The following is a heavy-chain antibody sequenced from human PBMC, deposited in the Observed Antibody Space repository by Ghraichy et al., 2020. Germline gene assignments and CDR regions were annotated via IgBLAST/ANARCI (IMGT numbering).Heavy chain of an antibody. Sequence: SETLSLTCAVYGGSFSGYYWSWIRQPPGKGLEWIGEINHSGSTNYNPSLKSRVTISVDTSKNQFSLKLSSVTAADTAVYYCARLIVDIVVVPAATEHDAFDIWGQGTMVTVSS. D-gene: IGHD2-2*03. V-gene: IGHV4-34*01. CDR2: INHSGST. CDR3: ARLIVDIVVVPAATEHDAFDI. CDR1: GGSFSGYY. J-gene: IGHJ3*02.